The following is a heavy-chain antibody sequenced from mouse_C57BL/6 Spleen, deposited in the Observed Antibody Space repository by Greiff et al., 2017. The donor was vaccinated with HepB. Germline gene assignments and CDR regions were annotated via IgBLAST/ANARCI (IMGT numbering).Heavy chain of an antibody. J-gene: IGHJ2*01. CDR2: ISYDGSN. V-gene: IGHV3-6*01. Sequence: DVHLVESGPGLVKPSQSLSLTCSVTGYSITSGYYWNWIRQFPGNKLEWMGYISYDGSNNYNPSLKNRISITRDTSKNQFFLKLNSVTTEDTATYYCARDGYYGNYFDYWGQGTTLTVSS. CDR1: GYSITSGYY. D-gene: IGHD2-3*01. CDR3: ARDGYYGNYFDY.